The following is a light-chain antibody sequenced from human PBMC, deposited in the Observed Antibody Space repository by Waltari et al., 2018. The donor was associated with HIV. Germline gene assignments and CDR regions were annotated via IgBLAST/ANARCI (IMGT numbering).Light chain of an antibody. Sequence: QSALTQPASVSGSPGQSITISCTGTSDDIGLYNFVSWYQKHPDKNPQLIIYGNTNRPSGVSYRFSGSKSDNTASLTISGLQAEDEADYYCSSFATSDTLLFGGGTKLTVL. CDR1: SDDIGLYNF. CDR3: SSFATSDTLL. V-gene: IGLV2-14*01. J-gene: IGLJ2*01. CDR2: GNT.